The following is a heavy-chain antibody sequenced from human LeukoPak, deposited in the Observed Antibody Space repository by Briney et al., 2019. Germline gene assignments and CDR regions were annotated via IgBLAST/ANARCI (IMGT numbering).Heavy chain of an antibody. CDR3: ARHPSGTDYGFDY. Sequence: GGSLRLSCAASGFTFSAYGMNWARQAPGKGLEWVSSISSGGDYIYYADSVNGRFTISRDNAKNSLFLQMSSLRAEDTAVYYCARHPSGTDYGFDYWGQGTLVTVSS. D-gene: IGHD1-26*01. J-gene: IGHJ4*02. CDR1: GFTFSAYG. V-gene: IGHV3-21*01. CDR2: ISSGGDYI.